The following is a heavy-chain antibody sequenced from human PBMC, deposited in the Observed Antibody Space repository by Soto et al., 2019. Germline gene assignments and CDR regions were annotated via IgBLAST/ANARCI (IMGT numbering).Heavy chain of an antibody. D-gene: IGHD6-19*01. V-gene: IGHV3-23*01. Sequence: EVQLLASGGGLVQPGGSLTLSCAASGFTFSSYAMSWVRQAPGKGLEWVSAIGGTGVSRYYADSVKGRFTISRDNSKNTLYLQMNTLRGEDTAVYYCAKWRSSGWYAYDAFDVWGQGTMATVSS. J-gene: IGHJ3*01. CDR2: IGGTGVSR. CDR1: GFTFSSYA. CDR3: AKWRSSGWYAYDAFDV.